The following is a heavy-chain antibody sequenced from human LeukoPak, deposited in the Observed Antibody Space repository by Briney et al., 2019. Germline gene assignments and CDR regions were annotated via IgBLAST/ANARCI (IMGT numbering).Heavy chain of an antibody. J-gene: IGHJ4*02. CDR1: GFTFSDYY. CDR2: ISSSGSTI. D-gene: IGHD5-24*01. V-gene: IGHV3-11*01. CDR3: SRDKDCYNGFYY. Sequence: GGSLRLSCAASGFTFSDYYMSWIRQAPGKGLEWVSYISSSGSTIYYADSVKGRFTISRDNAKNSLYLQNNSLKAEDTAVYYCSRDKDCYNGFYYWGQGTLGTGSS.